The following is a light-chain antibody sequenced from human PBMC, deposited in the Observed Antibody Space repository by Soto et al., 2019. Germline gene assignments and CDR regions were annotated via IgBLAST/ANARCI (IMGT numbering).Light chain of an antibody. V-gene: IGKV1-39*01. CDR3: QQSYSAPRT. CDR2: GAY. Sequence: DIQMTQSPSSLPASVGDRISITCRASQSIGTYLSWYQQKPGKAPKLLIYGAYNLQSGVPSRFSGCGSETGFNLTISSLQPEDFATYYCQQSYSAPRTFGQGTKVKIK. J-gene: IGKJ2*01. CDR1: QSIGTY.